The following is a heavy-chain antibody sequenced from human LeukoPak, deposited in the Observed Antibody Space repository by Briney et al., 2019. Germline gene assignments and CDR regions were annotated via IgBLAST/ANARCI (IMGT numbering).Heavy chain of an antibody. V-gene: IGHV3-48*01. Sequence: GGSLRLSCAASEFTFSSYSMSWVRQAPGKGLEWVSYISSSSSTIYQADSVKGRFTISRDNAKNSLHLQMNSLRAEDTAVYYCASSTQISKYADYWGQGALVTVSS. CDR3: ASSTQISKYADY. CDR2: ISSSSSTI. J-gene: IGHJ4*02. CDR1: EFTFSSYS. D-gene: IGHD2-2*01.